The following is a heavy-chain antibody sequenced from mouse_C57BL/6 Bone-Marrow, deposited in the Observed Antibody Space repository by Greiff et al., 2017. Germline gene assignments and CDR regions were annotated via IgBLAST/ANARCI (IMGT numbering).Heavy chain of an antibody. V-gene: IGHV5-12*01. D-gene: IGHD2-5*01. CDR1: GFTFSDYY. Sequence: EVKLMESGGGLVQPGGSLKLSCAASGFTFSDYYMYWVRQTPEKRLEWVAYISNGGGSTYYPATVKGRFTLSSDNAKNTLYLQMRRLKSDDTAMYYCARSYYSNYLDYWGQGTTLTVSS. CDR3: ARSYYSNYLDY. CDR2: ISNGGGST. J-gene: IGHJ2*01.